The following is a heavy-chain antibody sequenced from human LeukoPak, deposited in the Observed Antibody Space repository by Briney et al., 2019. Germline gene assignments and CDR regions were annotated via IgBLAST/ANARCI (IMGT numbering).Heavy chain of an antibody. CDR2: VSYSGSP. Sequence: PSETLTLTCTVSGASINIYTYYWGWIRQPPGKGLEWIGSVSYSGSPYYNPSLTSRATISVDTSRNQVSLKLSSVTAADTAVYYCARTPGVLGYYYYYMDVWGKGTTVTVSS. J-gene: IGHJ6*03. CDR3: ARTPGVLGYYYYYMDV. D-gene: IGHD6-13*01. CDR1: GASINIYTYY. V-gene: IGHV4-39*07.